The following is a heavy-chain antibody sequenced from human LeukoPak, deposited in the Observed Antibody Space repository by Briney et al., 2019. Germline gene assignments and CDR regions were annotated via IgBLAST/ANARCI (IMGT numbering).Heavy chain of an antibody. CDR2: IYYSGSS. V-gene: IGHV4-59*01. CDR1: GGSISSYY. D-gene: IGHD3-10*01. CDR3: ARASRGYYYYGMDV. Sequence: SETLSLTCTVSGGSISSYYWSWIRHPPGKGLESIGYIYYSGSSNYNPSLKSRVTISVDTSKNQFSLKLSSVTAADTAVYYCARASRGYYYYGMDVWGQGTTVTVSS. J-gene: IGHJ6*02.